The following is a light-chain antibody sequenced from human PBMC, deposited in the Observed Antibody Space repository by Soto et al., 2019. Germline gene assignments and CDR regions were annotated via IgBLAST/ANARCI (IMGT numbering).Light chain of an antibody. CDR3: QQFGSSPGFT. V-gene: IGKV3-20*01. CDR2: GAT. Sequence: EIVLTQSPGTLSLSPGERATLSCRASQSINSRYLAWYQQKPGQASRLLIYGATSRATGIPDRFSGSGSGTDFSFTISRLEPEDFAVYYCQQFGSSPGFTFGPGTKVDIK. J-gene: IGKJ3*01. CDR1: QSINSRY.